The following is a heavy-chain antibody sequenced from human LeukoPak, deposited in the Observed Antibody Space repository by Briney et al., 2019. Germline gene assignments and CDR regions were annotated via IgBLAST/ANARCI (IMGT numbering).Heavy chain of an antibody. V-gene: IGHV4-34*01. Sequence: PSETLSLTCAVYGGSFSGYFWSWIRQPPGKGLDWIGEINHSGSTNYNPSLKSRVTISVDTSKNQFSLKLSSVTAADTAVYYCARRITMVRGVIRRGYYYMDVWGKGTTVTISS. J-gene: IGHJ6*03. CDR3: ARRITMVRGVIRRGYYYMDV. CDR2: INHSGST. CDR1: GGSFSGYF. D-gene: IGHD3-10*01.